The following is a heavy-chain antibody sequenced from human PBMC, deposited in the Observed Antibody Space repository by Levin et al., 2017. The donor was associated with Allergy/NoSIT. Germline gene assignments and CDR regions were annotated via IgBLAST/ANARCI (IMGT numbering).Heavy chain of an antibody. CDR2: IYYTGST. CDR3: ARHGPPVEDMFFSS. CDR1: GASIHKSTYY. D-gene: IGHD2-15*01. Sequence: SETLSLTCTVSGASIHKSTYYWGWIRQPPGTGLEWIGGIYYTGSTYYTPSLKSRATISVDTSKNQLSLRLRSVTASDTAVYYCARHGPPVEDMFFSSWGQGILVAVSS. V-gene: IGHV4-39*01. J-gene: IGHJ4*02.